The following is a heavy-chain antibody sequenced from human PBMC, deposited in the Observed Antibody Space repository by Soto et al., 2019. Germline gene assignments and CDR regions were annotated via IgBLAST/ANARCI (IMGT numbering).Heavy chain of an antibody. CDR2: IYYSGST. J-gene: IGHJ3*02. CDR1: GGSISSYY. D-gene: IGHD3-10*01. Sequence: SETLSLTCTVSGGSISSYYWSWIRQPPGKGLEWIGYIYYSGSTNYNPSLKSRVTISVDTSKNQFSLKLSSVTAADTAVYYCARRNGRGTLYAFDIWGQGTMVTVSS. V-gene: IGHV4-59*08. CDR3: ARRNGRGTLYAFDI.